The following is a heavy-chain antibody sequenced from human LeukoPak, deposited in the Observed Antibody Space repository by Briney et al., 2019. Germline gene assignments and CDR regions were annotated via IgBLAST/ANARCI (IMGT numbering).Heavy chain of an antibody. J-gene: IGHJ4*02. CDR1: GFAFDYYY. CDR2: INQNSYTT. Sequence: GGSLRLSCAASGFAFDYYYMKLRPPAPGKGLEGIFNINQNSYTTYYADSVRGRLTIARDNARTSLFLDMNSLRVEDTAVYYCARARRRAHSAYDWGHIDSWGQGTLVAVSS. D-gene: IGHD5-12*01. CDR3: ARARRRAHSAYDWGHIDS. V-gene: IGHV3-11*01.